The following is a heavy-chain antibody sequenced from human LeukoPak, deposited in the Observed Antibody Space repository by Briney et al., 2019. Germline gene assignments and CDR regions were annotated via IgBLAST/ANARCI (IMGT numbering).Heavy chain of an antibody. J-gene: IGHJ4*02. D-gene: IGHD3-10*01. CDR2: ISWNSGSI. CDR3: AKDRQYYYGSGSLSY. V-gene: IGHV3-9*01. Sequence: GGSLGLSCAASGFTFDDYAMHWVRQAPGKGLEWVSGISWNSGSIGYADSVKGRFTISRDNAKNSLYLQMNSLRAEDTALYYCAKDRQYYYGSGSLSYWGQGTLVTVSS. CDR1: GFTFDDYA.